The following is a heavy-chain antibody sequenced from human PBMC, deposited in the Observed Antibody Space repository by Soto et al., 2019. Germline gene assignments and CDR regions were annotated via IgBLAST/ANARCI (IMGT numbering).Heavy chain of an antibody. J-gene: IGHJ1*01. D-gene: IGHD3-22*01. CDR1: GYSFANYW. Sequence: GESLKISCQASGYSFANYWIAWVRQMPGKGLEWMGIIYPADSDTKYSPSFRGQVTISADKSISTAYLQWNSLKASDTAIYYCATRAFYYDSSAYRRFEYLHHWGQGTLVTVSS. CDR2: IYPADSDT. CDR3: ATRAFYYDSSAYRRFEYLHH. V-gene: IGHV5-51*01.